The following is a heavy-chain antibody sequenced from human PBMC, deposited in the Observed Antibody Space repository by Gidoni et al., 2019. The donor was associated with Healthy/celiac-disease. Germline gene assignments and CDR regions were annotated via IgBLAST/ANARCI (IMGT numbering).Heavy chain of an antibody. D-gene: IGHD5-18*01. CDR2: INHSGST. V-gene: IGHV4-34*01. CDR1: GGSFSGYY. CDR3: ARGRVSGNIYASPPYWYFDL. J-gene: IGHJ2*01. Sequence: QVQLQQWGAGLLKPSETLSLTCAVYGGSFSGYYWTWIRQPPGKGLEWIGEINHSGSTNYNPSLKSRVSITVDTSKNQFSLKMRYVTAADTAVYYCARGRVSGNIYASPPYWYFDLWGRGTLVTVSS.